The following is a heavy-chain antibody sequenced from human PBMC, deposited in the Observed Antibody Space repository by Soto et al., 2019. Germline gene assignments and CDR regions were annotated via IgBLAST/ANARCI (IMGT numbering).Heavy chain of an antibody. CDR3: AKWHTYNYDSLAFSGFDC. Sequence: HPVGSLRLSCVASGFTFSSYAMTWVRQAPGKGLEWVSAISGGDGSPSYADSVKGRFTISRDNSKNTLYLHMNSLRADDTAAYYCAKWHTYNYDSLAFSGFDCWGQGTQVTVSS. J-gene: IGHJ4*02. CDR1: GFTFSSYA. V-gene: IGHV3-23*01. CDR2: ISGGDGSP. D-gene: IGHD3-16*01.